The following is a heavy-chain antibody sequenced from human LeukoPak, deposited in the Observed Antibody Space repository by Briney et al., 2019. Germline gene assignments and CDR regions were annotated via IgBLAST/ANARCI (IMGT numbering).Heavy chain of an antibody. J-gene: IGHJ4*02. CDR2: IYTSGST. Sequence: SETLSLTCTVSGGSISSGSYYWSWIRQPAGKGLEWIGRIYTSGSTNYNPSLKSRVTISVDTSKNQFSLKLSSVTAADTAVYYCARDVVSAYYRKNFDYWGQGTLVTVSS. D-gene: IGHD3-10*01. CDR1: GGSISSGSYY. CDR3: ARDVVSAYYRKNFDY. V-gene: IGHV4-61*02.